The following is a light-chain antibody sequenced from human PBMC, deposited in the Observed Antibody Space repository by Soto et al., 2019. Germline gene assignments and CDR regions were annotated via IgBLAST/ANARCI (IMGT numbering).Light chain of an antibody. CDR1: QTISSW. J-gene: IGKJ1*01. CDR3: PQSYSSPPT. V-gene: IGKV1-5*03. Sequence: IRMTQSPSTLPASVGDRVTITCRASQTISSWLAWYQQKPGKAPKLLIYKTSTLESGVPSRFSGSGSGTDCTLNISSLQPQTLATSYCPQSYSSPPTFGQGNKVE. CDR2: KTS.